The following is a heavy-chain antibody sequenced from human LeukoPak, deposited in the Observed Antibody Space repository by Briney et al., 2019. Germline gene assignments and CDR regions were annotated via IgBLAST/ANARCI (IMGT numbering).Heavy chain of an antibody. CDR2: ISYDGSNK. D-gene: IGHD6-6*01. CDR1: GFTFSSYG. CDR3: AKKTSSSHLYYYYGMDV. V-gene: IGHV3-30*18. Sequence: PGGSLRLSCAASGFTFSSYGMHWVRQAPGEGLEWVAVISYDGSNKYYADSVKGRFTISRDNSKNTLYLQMNSLRAEDTAVYYCAKKTSSSHLYYYYGMDVWGQGTTVSVSS. J-gene: IGHJ6*02.